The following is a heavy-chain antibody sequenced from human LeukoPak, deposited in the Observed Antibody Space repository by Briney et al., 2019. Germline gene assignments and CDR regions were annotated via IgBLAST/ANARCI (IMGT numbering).Heavy chain of an antibody. CDR3: ARMYSSGFGL. J-gene: IGHJ5*02. Sequence: PGGSLRLSYAASGFTFSSYSMNWVRQSPGRGLEWVALISSNNNYIYYGDSVTGRFTISRDNAKSSLFLQMNSLRDEDTATYYCARMYSSGFGLWGQGTLVTVAS. CDR2: ISSNNNYI. CDR1: GFTFSSYS. D-gene: IGHD1-26*01. V-gene: IGHV3-21*01.